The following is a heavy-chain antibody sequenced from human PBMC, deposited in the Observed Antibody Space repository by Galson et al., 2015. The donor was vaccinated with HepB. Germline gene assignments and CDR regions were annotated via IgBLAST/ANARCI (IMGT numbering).Heavy chain of an antibody. D-gene: IGHD1-14*01. CDR1: GFTFSTYS. J-gene: IGHJ4*02. Sequence: SLRLSCAGSGFTFSTYSMSWVRQAPGKGLEWISYISTIGDTIYYADSVKGRFTTSRDNTKNSVSLQMNSLRAEDTAVYYCARGRTPGYYFDYWGQGTLVPVSS. V-gene: IGHV3-48*04. CDR3: ARGRTPGYYFDY. CDR2: ISTIGDTI.